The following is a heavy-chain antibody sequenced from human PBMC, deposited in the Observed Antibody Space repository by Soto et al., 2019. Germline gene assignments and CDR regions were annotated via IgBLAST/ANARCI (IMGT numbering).Heavy chain of an antibody. CDR1: GGSFSGYY. J-gene: IGHJ3*02. CDR3: ARGGGGIVVVPAARGAFDI. V-gene: IGHV4-34*01. Sequence: SETLSLTCAVYGGSFSGYYWSWIRQPPGKGLEWIGEINHSGSTNYNPSLKSRVTISVDTSKNQFSLKLSSVTAADTAVYYCARGGGGIVVVPAARGAFDIWGQGTMVTVSS. CDR2: INHSGST. D-gene: IGHD2-2*01.